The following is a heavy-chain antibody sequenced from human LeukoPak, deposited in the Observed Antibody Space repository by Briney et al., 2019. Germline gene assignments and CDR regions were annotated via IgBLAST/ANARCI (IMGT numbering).Heavy chain of an antibody. Sequence: SETLSLTCAVYGGSFSGYYWSWIRQPPGKGLEWIGEINHSGSTNYNPSLKSRVTISVDTSKNQFSLKLSSVTAADTAVYYCARGLEYYYDSSGSLKAYYFDYWGQGTLVTVCS. CDR1: GGSFSGYY. CDR2: INHSGST. D-gene: IGHD3-22*01. CDR3: ARGLEYYYDSSGSLKAYYFDY. J-gene: IGHJ4*02. V-gene: IGHV4-34*01.